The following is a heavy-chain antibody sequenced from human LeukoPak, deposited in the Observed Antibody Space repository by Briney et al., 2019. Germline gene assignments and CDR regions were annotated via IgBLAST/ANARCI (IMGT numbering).Heavy chain of an antibody. CDR1: GFTFSSYE. Sequence: GGSLRLSCAASGFTFSSYEMNWVRQAPGKGLEWVSYISSSGSTIYYADSVKGRFTISRDNAKNSLYLQMNSLRAEDTAVYYCARGRDGYNLVDAFDIWGQGIMVIVSS. V-gene: IGHV3-48*03. CDR3: ARGRDGYNLVDAFDI. CDR2: ISSSGSTI. J-gene: IGHJ3*02. D-gene: IGHD5-24*01.